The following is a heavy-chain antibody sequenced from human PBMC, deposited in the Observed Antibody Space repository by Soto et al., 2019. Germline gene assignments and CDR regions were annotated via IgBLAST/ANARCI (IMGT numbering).Heavy chain of an antibody. J-gene: IGHJ4*02. Sequence: EVQLLESGGGLVQPGGSLRLSCAASGFTFSSYAMAWVRQAPGKGLEWVSAISGSAYSTYYADSVKGRFTISRDNSKNTLYLQMNSLRAEDTAVYYCVEYYGINYFDYWGQGTLVTVSS. D-gene: IGHD4-17*01. CDR3: VEYYGINYFDY. V-gene: IGHV3-23*01. CDR1: GFTFSSYA. CDR2: ISGSAYST.